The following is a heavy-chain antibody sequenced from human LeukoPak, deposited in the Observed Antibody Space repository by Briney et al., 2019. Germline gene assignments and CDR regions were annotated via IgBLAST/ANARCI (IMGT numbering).Heavy chain of an antibody. CDR3: TRARSGSSGYFSAVDI. Sequence: DPSETLSLTCTVSGGSISSYYWSWIRQPPGKGLEWIGYIYYSGSTNYNPSLKSRVTISVDTSKNQFSLRLSSVTAADTATYYCTRARSGSSGYFSAVDIWGQGTMVTVSS. CDR2: IYYSGST. CDR1: GGSISSYY. V-gene: IGHV4-59*12. J-gene: IGHJ3*02. D-gene: IGHD3-22*01.